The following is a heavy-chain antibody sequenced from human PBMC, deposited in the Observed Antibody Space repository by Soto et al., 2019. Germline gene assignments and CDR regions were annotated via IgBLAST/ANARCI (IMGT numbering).Heavy chain of an antibody. J-gene: IGHJ4*02. V-gene: IGHV1-2*04. CDR1: GYTFTVYY. CDR3: ARRSSWTEYYFVY. CDR2: INPNSGGT. D-gene: IGHD6-13*01. Sequence: ASVKVSCKGSGYTFTVYYMHWVRQAPGQGLEWMGWINPNSGGTNYAQKFQGWVTMTRDTSISTAYMELSRLRSDDTAVYYCARRSSWTEYYFVYWGQGTLVTVSS.